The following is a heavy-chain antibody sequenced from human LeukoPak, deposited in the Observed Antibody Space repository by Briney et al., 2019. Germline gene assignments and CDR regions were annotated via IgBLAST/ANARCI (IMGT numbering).Heavy chain of an antibody. D-gene: IGHD4-17*01. V-gene: IGHV4-59*08. Sequence: SETLSLTCTVSGGSISYYYWSWIRQPPGKGLEWIGYIYYSGSTKYNPSLKSQITISVDTSKNQFSLKLSSVAAADTAMYYCARQGNGDLYYFDYWGQGTPVTVSS. CDR1: GGSISYYY. J-gene: IGHJ4*02. CDR3: ARQGNGDLYYFDY. CDR2: IYYSGST.